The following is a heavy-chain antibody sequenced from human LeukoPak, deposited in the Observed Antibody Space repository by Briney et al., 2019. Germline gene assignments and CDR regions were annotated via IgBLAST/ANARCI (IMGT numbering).Heavy chain of an antibody. D-gene: IGHD3-9*01. CDR2: IKQDGSEK. J-gene: IGHJ5*02. Sequence: GRSLRLSCAASGFTFDDYTMHWVRQAPGKGLEWVANIKQDGSEKYYVDSVKGRFTISRDNAKNSLYLQMNSLRAEDTAVYYCAREGYDILTGYYSGWFDPWGQGTLVTVSS. CDR3: AREGYDILTGYYSGWFDP. V-gene: IGHV3-7*01. CDR1: GFTFDDYT.